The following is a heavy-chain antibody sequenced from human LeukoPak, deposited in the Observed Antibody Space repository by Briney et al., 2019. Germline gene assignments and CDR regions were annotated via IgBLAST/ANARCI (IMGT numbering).Heavy chain of an antibody. CDR2: IRSKAYGGTT. CDR1: GFTFGDYA. J-gene: IGHJ5*02. Sequence: PGRSVRLSCTASGFTFGDYAMSWFRQAPGKGLEWVGFIRSKAYGGTTEYAASVKGRFTISRDDSKSIAYLQMNSLKTEHTAVYYCTSVGITMIVVLTPEFDPSVQGTLVTVSS. CDR3: TSVGITMIVVLTPEFDP. D-gene: IGHD3-22*01. V-gene: IGHV3-49*03.